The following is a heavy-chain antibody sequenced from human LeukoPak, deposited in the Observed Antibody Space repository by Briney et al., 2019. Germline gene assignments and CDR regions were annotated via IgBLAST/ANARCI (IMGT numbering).Heavy chain of an antibody. CDR1: GFTFSSYA. CDR2: ISGSGGST. CDR3: AKDSCSGGSCYEDY. V-gene: IGHV3-23*01. J-gene: IGHJ4*02. D-gene: IGHD2-15*01. Sequence: PGGSLRLSCAASGFTFSSYAMSWVRQAPGEGLEWVSGISGSGGSTYYADSVKGRFTISRDNSKKTLYLQMNSLTAEDAAVYYCAKDSCSGGSCYEDYWGQGTLVTVSP.